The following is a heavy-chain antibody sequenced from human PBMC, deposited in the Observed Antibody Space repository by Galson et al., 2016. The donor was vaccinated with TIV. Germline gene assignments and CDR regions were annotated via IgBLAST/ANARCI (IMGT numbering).Heavy chain of an antibody. D-gene: IGHD4-17*01. J-gene: IGHJ3*01. V-gene: IGHV3-30*02. CDR2: IRYDGKSQ. CDR1: GFTFNNYG. Sequence: SLRLSCAASGFTFNNYGMHWVRQTPGKGLDWVAFIRYDGKSQFYGDSVKGRFTVSRDRSTNTMYPQMNNVRPDDTALYYCAKLSGYNGDWDAFDVWGQGTMVIVSS. CDR3: AKLSGYNGDWDAFDV.